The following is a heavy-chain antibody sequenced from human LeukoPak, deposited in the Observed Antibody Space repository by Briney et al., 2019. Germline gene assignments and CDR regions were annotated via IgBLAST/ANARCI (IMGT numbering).Heavy chain of an antibody. Sequence: GGSLRLSCAASGFTISSNYMSWVRQAPGKGLEWVSIIYSGGNTYYTDSVKGRFTISRDNSKNTLHLQMNSLRAEDTAVYYCARDRYDIFTGYSPGDVWGQGTTVTVSS. CDR2: IYSGGNT. J-gene: IGHJ6*02. V-gene: IGHV3-66*01. D-gene: IGHD3-9*01. CDR1: GFTISSNY. CDR3: ARDRYDIFTGYSPGDV.